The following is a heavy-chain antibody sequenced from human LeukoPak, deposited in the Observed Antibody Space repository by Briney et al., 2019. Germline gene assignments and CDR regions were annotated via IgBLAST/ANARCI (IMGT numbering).Heavy chain of an antibody. CDR3: ARDRWGGFDY. V-gene: IGHV3-66*01. CDR2: IYSGGST. Sequence: PGGSLRLSCAASRFTVSSNYMSWVRQAPGKGLEWVSVIYSGGSTYYADSVKGRFTISRDNSKNTLYLQMNSLRAEDTAVYYCARDRWGGFDYWGQGTLVTVSS. J-gene: IGHJ4*02. CDR1: RFTVSSNY. D-gene: IGHD3-16*01.